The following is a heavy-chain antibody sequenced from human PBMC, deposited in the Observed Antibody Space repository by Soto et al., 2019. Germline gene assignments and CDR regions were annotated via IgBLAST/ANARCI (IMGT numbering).Heavy chain of an antibody. V-gene: IGHV3-23*01. CDR3: AKDSSIIVVEFDS. CDR1: GFTFSNYA. Sequence: QPGGSLRLSCEASGFTFSNYAMGWVRQAPGKGLEWVSVISAGGTNTFYADSVKGRFTISRDNSQKTLNLQMDSLRGDDTAKYYCAKDSSIIVVEFDSWGQGTLVTVSS. J-gene: IGHJ4*02. D-gene: IGHD3-22*01. CDR2: ISAGGTNT.